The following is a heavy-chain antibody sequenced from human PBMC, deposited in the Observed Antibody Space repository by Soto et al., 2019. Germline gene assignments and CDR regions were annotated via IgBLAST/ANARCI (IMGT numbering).Heavy chain of an antibody. J-gene: IGHJ4*02. CDR1: GFTVSSNY. V-gene: IGHV3-66*01. D-gene: IGHD3-3*01. CDR2: IYSGGST. CDR3: GRDKPVWSGPEYYFDY. Sequence: PGGSLRLSCAASGFTVSSNYMSWVRQAPGKGLEWVSVIYSGGSTYYADSVKGRFTISRDNSKNTLYLQMNSLRAEDTAVYYCGRDKPVWSGPEYYFDYWGQGTLVTV.